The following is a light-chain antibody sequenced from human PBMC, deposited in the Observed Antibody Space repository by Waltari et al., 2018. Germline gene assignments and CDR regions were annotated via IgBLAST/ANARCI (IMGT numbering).Light chain of an antibody. CDR2: DKN. Sequence: SSELTQDPAVSVAMGQTVRITCQGDSLCSYSASWYQQRPGQAPILVMYDKNNRPSGVPDRFSGSSSDNTASLTITGAQAEDEASYYCHSRDASGVGGSFGGGTKLTVL. V-gene: IGLV3-19*01. CDR1: SLCSYS. CDR3: HSRDASGVGGS. J-gene: IGLJ2*01.